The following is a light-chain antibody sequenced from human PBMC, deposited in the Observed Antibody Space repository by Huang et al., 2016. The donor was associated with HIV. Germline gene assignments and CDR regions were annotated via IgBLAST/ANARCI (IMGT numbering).Light chain of an antibody. Sequence: ETVMTQSPVTLSVSPGERATLSCRASQSVSSNLAWYQQRHGQAPRLLIYDTSTRATGIPGRFSGSGSGAEFTLTISGLQSEDFAVYYCQQYSDGYTFGQGTKVDVK. CDR3: QQYSDGYT. CDR1: QSVSSN. V-gene: IGKV3-15*01. J-gene: IGKJ2*01. CDR2: DTS.